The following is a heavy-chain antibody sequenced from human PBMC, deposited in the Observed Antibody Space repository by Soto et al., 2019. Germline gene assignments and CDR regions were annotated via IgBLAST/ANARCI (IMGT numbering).Heavy chain of an antibody. V-gene: IGHV3-66*01. CDR2: LYTGGST. CDR1: GFTVSTNY. Sequence: EVQLVESGGGLVQPGVSLRLSCAASGFTVSTNYMNWVRQAPGKGLEWVSVLYTGGSTHYAASVKGRFTISRDNSKNTLHLQMNSLRAEDTAVYYCARDPHPATMGDAFDIWGQGTTVTVSS. D-gene: IGHD2-2*01. CDR3: ARDPHPATMGDAFDI. J-gene: IGHJ3*02.